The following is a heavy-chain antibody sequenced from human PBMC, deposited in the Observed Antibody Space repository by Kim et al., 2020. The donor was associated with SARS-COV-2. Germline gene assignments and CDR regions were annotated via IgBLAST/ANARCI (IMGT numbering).Heavy chain of an antibody. J-gene: IGHJ3*02. CDR1: GGSISSYY. Sequence: SETLSLTCTVSGGSISSYYWSWIRQPPGKGLEWIGYIYYSGSTNYNPSLKSRVTISVDTSKNQFSLKLSSVTAADTAVYYCARGGYGGNYDAFDIWGQGTMVTVSS. CDR3: ARGGYGGNYDAFDI. D-gene: IGHD4-17*01. V-gene: IGHV4-59*01. CDR2: IYYSGST.